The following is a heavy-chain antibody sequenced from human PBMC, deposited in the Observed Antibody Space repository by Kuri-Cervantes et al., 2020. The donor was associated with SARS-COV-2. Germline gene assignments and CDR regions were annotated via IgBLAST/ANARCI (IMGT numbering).Heavy chain of an antibody. Sequence: SETLSLTCTVSGGSISGGGYFWSWIRQYPGKDLEWIGHINFSGSTYYSPSLERLLTISIDTSKNQFSLKLSSVTAADTAVYYCASRRGYSSGWRSGIKYYFDYWGQGTLVTVSS. CDR1: GGSISGGGYF. V-gene: IGHV4-31*01. D-gene: IGHD6-19*01. J-gene: IGHJ4*02. CDR2: INFSGST. CDR3: ASRRGYSSGWRSGIKYYFDY.